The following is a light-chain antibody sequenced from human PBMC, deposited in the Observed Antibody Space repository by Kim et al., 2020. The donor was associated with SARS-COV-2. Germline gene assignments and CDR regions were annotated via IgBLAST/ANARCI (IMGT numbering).Light chain of an antibody. Sequence: ASVGDRVTITCRTSQLISHYLAWYQQKPGKVPQLLIYDASTLQPGVPSRFSGTASGTELTLTINSLQPEDVATYYCQKYDGAPWTFGQGTKVDIK. V-gene: IGKV1-27*01. CDR1: QLISHY. J-gene: IGKJ1*01. CDR3: QKYDGAPWT. CDR2: DAS.